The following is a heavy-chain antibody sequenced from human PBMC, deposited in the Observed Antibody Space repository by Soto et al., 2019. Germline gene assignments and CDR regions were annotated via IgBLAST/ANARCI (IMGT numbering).Heavy chain of an antibody. Sequence: GGSLRLSCTASGFTFSSYAMHWVRQAPGKGLEYVSAISSNGGSTYYANSVKGRFTVSRDNSKNTIYLQANSLRAEDTAVYYCAREPYGESQYFDYWGQGTLVTVSS. CDR3: AREPYGESQYFDY. V-gene: IGHV3-64*04. D-gene: IGHD2-21*01. CDR2: ISSNGGST. J-gene: IGHJ4*02. CDR1: GFTFSSYA.